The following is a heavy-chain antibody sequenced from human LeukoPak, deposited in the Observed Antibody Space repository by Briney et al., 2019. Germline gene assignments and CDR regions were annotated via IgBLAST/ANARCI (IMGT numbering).Heavy chain of an antibody. V-gene: IGHV5-10-1*01. D-gene: IGHD5-18*01. J-gene: IGHJ4*02. CDR2: IDPSDSYT. CDR3: ASHPRAMAPMGY. Sequence: GESLRISCKGSGYSFTSYWISWVRQMPGKGLEWMGRIDPSDSYTNYSPSFHGHVTISADKSTSTAYLQWSSLKASDTAMYYCASHPRAMAPMGYWGQGTLVTVSS. CDR1: GYSFTSYW.